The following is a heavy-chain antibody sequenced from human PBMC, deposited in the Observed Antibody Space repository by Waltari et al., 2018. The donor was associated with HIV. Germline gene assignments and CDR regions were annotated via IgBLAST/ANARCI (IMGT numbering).Heavy chain of an antibody. V-gene: IGHV3-15*01. D-gene: IGHD3-22*01. CDR2: IKSKTDGGTT. J-gene: IGHJ4*02. CDR3: TTDANYYDSSGYQTGDY. CDR1: GFTFSNAW. Sequence: EVQLVESGGGLVKPGGSLRLSCAASGFTFSNAWMSWVRQAPGKGMEWVGRIKSKTDGGTTDYAAPVKGRFTISRDDSKNTLYLQMNSLKTEDTAVYYCTTDANYYDSSGYQTGDYWGQGTLVTVSS.